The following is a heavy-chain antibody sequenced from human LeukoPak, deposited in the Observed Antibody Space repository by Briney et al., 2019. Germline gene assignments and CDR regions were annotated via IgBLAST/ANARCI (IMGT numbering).Heavy chain of an antibody. Sequence: SETLSLTCTVSGGSISSYYWSWIRQPPGQGLEWIGYIYYSGSTNYNPSLKSRVTISVDTSKSQFSLKLSSVTAADTAVYYCARVRGSGSYNKGGFDYWGQGTLVTVSS. CDR1: GGSISSYY. CDR3: ARVRGSGSYNKGGFDY. V-gene: IGHV4-59*01. CDR2: IYYSGST. D-gene: IGHD3-10*01. J-gene: IGHJ4*02.